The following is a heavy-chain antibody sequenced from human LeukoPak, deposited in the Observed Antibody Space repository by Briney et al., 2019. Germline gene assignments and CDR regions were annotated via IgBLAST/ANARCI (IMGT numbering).Heavy chain of an antibody. CDR1: GYRFTSYW. CDR3: ARRRNSAWDFDY. Sequence: GESLKISCKGSGYRFTSYWIGWVRLMPGKGLEWMGVIYPGDSDIRYSPSFLGQVTFSADKSSSTAYMQWSSLKASDTAMYYCARRRNSAWDFDYWGQGTLVTVSS. J-gene: IGHJ4*02. V-gene: IGHV5-51*01. CDR2: IYPGDSDI. D-gene: IGHD6-19*01.